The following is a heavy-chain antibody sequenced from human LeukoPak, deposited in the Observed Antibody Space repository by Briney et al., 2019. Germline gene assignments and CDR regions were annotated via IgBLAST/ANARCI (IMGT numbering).Heavy chain of an antibody. V-gene: IGHV3-21*01. CDR1: GFTFSSYS. Sequence: GGSLRLSCAASGFTFSSYSMNWVRQAPGKGLEWVSSISSSSSYIYYADSVKGRFTISRDNAKNSLYLQMNSLRAEDTAVYYCAELGITMIGGVWGKGPTVTISS. D-gene: IGHD3-10*02. CDR2: ISSSSSYI. CDR3: AELGITMIGGV. J-gene: IGHJ6*04.